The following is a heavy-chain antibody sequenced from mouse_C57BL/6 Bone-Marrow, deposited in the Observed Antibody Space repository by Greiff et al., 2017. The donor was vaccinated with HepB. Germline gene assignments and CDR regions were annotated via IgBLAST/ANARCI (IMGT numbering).Heavy chain of an antibody. D-gene: IGHD2-13*01. Sequence: EVQLVESGPELVKPGASVKISCKASGYSFTGYYMNWVKQSPEKSLEWIGEINPSTGGTTYNQKFKAKATLTVDKSSSTAYMQLKSLTSEDSAVYYCARRGLQYYFDYWGQGTTLTVSS. CDR2: INPSTGGT. V-gene: IGHV1-42*01. CDR1: GYSFTGYY. CDR3: ARRGLQYYFDY. J-gene: IGHJ2*01.